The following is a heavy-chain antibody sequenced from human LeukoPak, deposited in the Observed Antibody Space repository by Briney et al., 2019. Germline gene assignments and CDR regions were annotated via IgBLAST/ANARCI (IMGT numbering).Heavy chain of an antibody. Sequence: PSETLSLTCTVSGGSISSGDYYWSWIRQPPGKGLEWIGYIYYSGSTNYNPSLKSRVTISVDTSKNQFSLKLSSVTAADTAVYYCARYYDFWSGSSRLYYFDYWGQGTLVTVSS. CDR1: GGSISSGDYY. D-gene: IGHD3-3*01. CDR3: ARYYDFWSGSSRLYYFDY. V-gene: IGHV4-61*08. J-gene: IGHJ4*02. CDR2: IYYSGST.